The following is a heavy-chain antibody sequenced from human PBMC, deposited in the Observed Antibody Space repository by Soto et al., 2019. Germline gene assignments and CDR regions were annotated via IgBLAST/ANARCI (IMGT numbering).Heavy chain of an antibody. CDR2: IIPYNDNT. J-gene: IGHJ6*02. CDR3: TRKPYSHYYGMDV. V-gene: IGHV1-18*01. Sequence: ASVKVSCKASGYIFSDYGINWVRLAPGQGLEWMGWIIPYNDNTKYAENFQGRVTLTTDTSTNTVYMELRSLTPDDTGVYFCTRKPYSHYYGMDVWGQGTSVTVSS. CDR1: GYIFSDYG. D-gene: IGHD2-21*01.